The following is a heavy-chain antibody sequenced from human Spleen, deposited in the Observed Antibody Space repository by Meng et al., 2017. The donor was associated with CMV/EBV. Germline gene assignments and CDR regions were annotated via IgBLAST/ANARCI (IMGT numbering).Heavy chain of an antibody. CDR3: ARGGTKGTMVRGAYYYGMDV. J-gene: IGHJ6*02. Sequence: SETLSLTCGVSGGSISSSNWWTWVRQSPGKGLEWIGEINHSGSTNYNPSLKSRVTISVDTSKNQFSLKLSSVTAADTAVYYCARGGTKGTMVRGAYYYGMDVWGQGTTVTVSS. D-gene: IGHD3-10*01. CDR2: INHSGST. CDR1: GGSISSSNW. V-gene: IGHV4-4*02.